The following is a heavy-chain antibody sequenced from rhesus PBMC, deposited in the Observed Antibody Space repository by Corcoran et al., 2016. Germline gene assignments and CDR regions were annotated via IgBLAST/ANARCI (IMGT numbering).Heavy chain of an antibody. V-gene: IGHV4-147*01. Sequence: QVQLQESGPGLVKPSETLPLTCAVSGASIRSTSCTWLRQPPGQGLEWIGYIYGGSGRTSYNPPLKSRVTMTKDTTKNQVSRKLSSVTAADTAVYYCASRYCSGGVCYADSLDVWGRGVLVTVSS. CDR3: ASRYCSGGVCYADSLDV. J-gene: IGHJ5-2*02. CDR2: IYGGSGRT. CDR1: GASIRSTS. D-gene: IGHD2-8*01.